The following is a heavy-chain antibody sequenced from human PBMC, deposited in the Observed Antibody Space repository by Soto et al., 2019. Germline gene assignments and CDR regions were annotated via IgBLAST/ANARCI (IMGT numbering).Heavy chain of an antibody. J-gene: IGHJ4*02. CDR3: ARSFGSGYRAFDY. CDR1: GYTFTSYA. D-gene: IGHD3-10*01. V-gene: IGHV1-3*01. Sequence: ASVKVSCKASGYTFTSYAMHWVRQPPGQRLEWMGRFNAGNGNSKYSQKFQGRVTITTDTSASTAYMVLSSLRSDDTAVYYCARSFGSGYRAFDYWGKGVLVTVSS. CDR2: FNAGNGNS.